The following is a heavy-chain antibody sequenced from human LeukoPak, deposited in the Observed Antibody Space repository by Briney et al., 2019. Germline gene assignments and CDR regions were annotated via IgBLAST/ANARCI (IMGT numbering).Heavy chain of an antibody. V-gene: IGHV3-23*01. J-gene: IGHJ4*02. D-gene: IGHD5-12*01. CDR2: ISGSGDIT. CDR3: AKVPRYSGYDPYFDH. Sequence: GGSLRLSCAASNFTFSSYAMSWVRQAPGKGPEWVSTISGSGDITFYADSVKGRFAISRDNSKNTLLLQMNSLRAEDTAIYYCAKVPRYSGYDPYFDHWGQGTLVTVSS. CDR1: NFTFSSYA.